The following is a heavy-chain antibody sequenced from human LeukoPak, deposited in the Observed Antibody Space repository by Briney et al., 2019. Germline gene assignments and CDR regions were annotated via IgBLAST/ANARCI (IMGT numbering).Heavy chain of an antibody. CDR1: GFTFSSYW. D-gene: IGHD3-3*01. J-gene: IGHJ4*02. V-gene: IGHV3-74*01. CDR2: INSDGSST. Sequence: RAGGSLRLSCAASGFTFSSYWMHWVRQAPGKGLVWVSRINSDGSSTSYTDSVEGRFTISRDNAKNTLYLQMNSLRAEDTAVCYCARSVLSSYDFWSGSFDYWGQGTLVTVSS. CDR3: ARSVLSSYDFWSGSFDY.